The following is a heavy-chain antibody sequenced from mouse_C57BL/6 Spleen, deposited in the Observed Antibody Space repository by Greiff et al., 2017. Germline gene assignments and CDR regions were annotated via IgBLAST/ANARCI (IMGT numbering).Heavy chain of an antibody. J-gene: IGHJ1*03. CDR2: IAPSASYT. Sequence: QVQLQQPGAELVMPGASVKLSCKASGYTFTSYWMHWVKQRPGQGLEWIGEIAPSASYTNYNQKFKGKSTLTVDKSSSTAYMQLSSLTSEDSAVYYCARAHYDYDGLDVWGTGTTVTVSS. V-gene: IGHV1-69*01. CDR3: ARAHYDYDGLDV. CDR1: GYTFTSYW. D-gene: IGHD2-4*01.